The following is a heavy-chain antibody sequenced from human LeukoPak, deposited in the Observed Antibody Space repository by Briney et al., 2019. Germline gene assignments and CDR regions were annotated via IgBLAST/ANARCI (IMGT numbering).Heavy chain of an antibody. CDR2: IFYSGST. CDR3: ARLSRGDGYNYHDY. CDR1: GGSISNYY. D-gene: IGHD5-24*01. V-gene: IGHV4-59*01. Sequence: SETLSLTCSVSGGSISNYYWSWIRRPPGKELEWIGYIFYSGSTTYNPSLKSRVTISVDTSKNQFSLKLSSVTAADTAVYYCARLSRGDGYNYHDYWGQGTLVTVSS. J-gene: IGHJ4*02.